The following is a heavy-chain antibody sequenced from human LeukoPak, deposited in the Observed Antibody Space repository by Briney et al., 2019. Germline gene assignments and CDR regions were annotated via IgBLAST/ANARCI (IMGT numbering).Heavy chain of an antibody. D-gene: IGHD3-22*01. J-gene: IGHJ4*02. V-gene: IGHV4-59*10. Sequence: SETLSLTCAVYGGSFSGYYWSWIRQPAGKGLEWIGRIYTSGSTNYNPSLKSRVTMSVDTSKNQFSLKLSSVTAADTAVYYCARGGSSGYPYGWGQGTLVTVSS. CDR2: IYTSGST. CDR1: GGSFSGYY. CDR3: ARGGSSGYPYG.